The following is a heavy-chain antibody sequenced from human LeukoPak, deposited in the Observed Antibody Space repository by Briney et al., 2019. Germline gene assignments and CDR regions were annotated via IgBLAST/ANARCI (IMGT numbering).Heavy chain of an antibody. Sequence: GGSLRLSCATSGFTFSTYGMHWVRQAPGKGLEWVAVISYDGSNKYYADSVKGRFTISRDNSKNTLYLQMNSLRAEDTAVYYCAKDGDLYYDYVWGTPTGFFDYWGQGTLATVSS. CDR1: GFTFSTYG. D-gene: IGHD3-16*01. CDR3: AKDGDLYYDYVWGTPTGFFDY. CDR2: ISYDGSNK. V-gene: IGHV3-30*18. J-gene: IGHJ4*03.